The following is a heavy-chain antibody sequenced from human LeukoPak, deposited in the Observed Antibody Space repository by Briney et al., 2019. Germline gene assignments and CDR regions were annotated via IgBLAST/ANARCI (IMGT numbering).Heavy chain of an antibody. Sequence: ASVKVSCKASGYTFTSYGIGWVRQAPGQGLEWVGWISAYNGNTNYAQKLQGRVTLTTDTSTSTAYMELRSLRSDDTAVYYCAREDSAWRYFDLWGRGTLVTVSS. D-gene: IGHD1-1*01. CDR2: ISAYNGNT. CDR3: AREDSAWRYFDL. CDR1: GYTFTSYG. J-gene: IGHJ2*01. V-gene: IGHV1-18*01.